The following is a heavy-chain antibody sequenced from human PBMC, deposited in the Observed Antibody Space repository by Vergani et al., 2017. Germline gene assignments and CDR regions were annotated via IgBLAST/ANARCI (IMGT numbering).Heavy chain of an antibody. CDR1: GFTFSNAW. Sequence: EVQLVESGGGLVKPGGSLRLSCAASGFTFSNAWMSWVRQAPGKGLEWVGRIKSKTDGGTTDYAAPVKGRFTISRDDSKNTLYLQMNSLKTEDTAVYYCTTEHYYYSSGYYYPEWFDPWGQGTLVTVSS. D-gene: IGHD3-22*01. V-gene: IGHV3-15*01. CDR3: TTEHYYYSSGYYYPEWFDP. J-gene: IGHJ5*02. CDR2: IKSKTDGGTT.